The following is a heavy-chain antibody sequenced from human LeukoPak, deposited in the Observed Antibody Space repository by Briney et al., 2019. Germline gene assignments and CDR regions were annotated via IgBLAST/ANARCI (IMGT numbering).Heavy chain of an antibody. CDR1: GGSISSGGYY. J-gene: IGHJ3*02. CDR3: AGSSGHYAFDI. V-gene: IGHV4-31*03. CDR2: IYYSGST. D-gene: IGHD3-22*01. Sequence: SETLSLTCTVSGGSISSGGYYWSWIRQHPGKGLEWIGYIYYSGSTYYNPSPKSRVTISVDTSKNQFSLKLSSVTAADTAVYYCAGSSGHYAFDIWGQGTMVTVSS.